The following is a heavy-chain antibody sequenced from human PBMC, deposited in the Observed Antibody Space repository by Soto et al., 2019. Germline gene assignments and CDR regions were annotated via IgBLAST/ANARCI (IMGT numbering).Heavy chain of an antibody. CDR3: ANDYGDYRNDAFDI. CDR2: IHHSGTT. V-gene: IGHV4-34*01. D-gene: IGHD4-17*01. Sequence: SDTLSRTSVIYGGLYWDYYWRVLRQAPGKGLEWIGEIHHSGTTNYNPSLRSRVTITLDRSKNQFTLRLSSMTAADAAVYFCANDYGDYRNDAFDIWSPGTRVT. CDR1: GGLYWDYY. J-gene: IGHJ3*02.